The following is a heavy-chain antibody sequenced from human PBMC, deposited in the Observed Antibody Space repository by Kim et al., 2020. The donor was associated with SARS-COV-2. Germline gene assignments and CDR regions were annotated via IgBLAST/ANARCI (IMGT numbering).Heavy chain of an antibody. CDR3: ASDVGDYGGNKNDY. D-gene: IGHD4-17*01. J-gene: IGHJ4*02. Sequence: GGSLRLSCAASGFTFSSYAMHWVRQAPGKGLEWVAVISYDGSNKYYADSVKGRFTISRDNSKNTLYLQMNSLRAEDTAVYYCASDVGDYGGNKNDYWGQGTLVTVSS. CDR2: ISYDGSNK. V-gene: IGHV3-30*04. CDR1: GFTFSSYA.